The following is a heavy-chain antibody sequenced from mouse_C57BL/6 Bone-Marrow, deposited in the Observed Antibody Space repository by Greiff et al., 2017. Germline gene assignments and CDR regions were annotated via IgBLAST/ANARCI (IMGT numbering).Heavy chain of an antibody. J-gene: IGHJ3*01. CDR2: IYPGSGST. V-gene: IGHV1-55*01. CDR1: GYTFTSYW. Sequence: QVQLQQPGAELVKPGASVKMSCKASGYTFTSYWITWVKQRPGQGLEWIGDIYPGSGSTNYNEKFKSKATLTVDKSSSTAYMQLSSLTSEDSAVYYCARWSFAYWGQGTLVTVSA. CDR3: ARWSFAY.